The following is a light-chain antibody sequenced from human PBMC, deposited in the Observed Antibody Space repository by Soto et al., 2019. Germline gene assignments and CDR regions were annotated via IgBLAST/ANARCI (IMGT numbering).Light chain of an antibody. CDR3: GTWDSCLSLVV. V-gene: IGLV1-51*02. CDR1: SSNIGNNY. Sequence: QTVLTQPPSVSAAPGQKVTISCSGSSSNIGNNYVSWYQHVPGTAPKVLIYENNKRPSGIPDRFSGSKSGTSATLGITGLQTGDEADYYCGTWDSCLSLVVFGGGTKLTVL. J-gene: IGLJ2*01. CDR2: ENN.